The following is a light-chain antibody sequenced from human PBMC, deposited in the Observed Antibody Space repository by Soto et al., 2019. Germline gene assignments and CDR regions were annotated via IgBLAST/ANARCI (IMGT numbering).Light chain of an antibody. V-gene: IGKV3-20*01. CDR3: QQYRSSPPTT. CDR1: QSVSRSY. CDR2: GAS. Sequence: EIELTQSPGTLSLSPGERATLSCRASQSVSRSYLSWYQQKPGQAPKLLIYGASSRDTGIPDRFSGSGSGTEFKLTISSLEPEDFAVDYCQQYRSSPPTTFGQGTRLEIK. J-gene: IGKJ5*01.